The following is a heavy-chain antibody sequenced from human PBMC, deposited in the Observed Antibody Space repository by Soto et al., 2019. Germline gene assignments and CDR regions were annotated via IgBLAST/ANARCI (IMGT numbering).Heavy chain of an antibody. Sequence: GGSLRLSCAASGFDFSGSVIHWVRQASGKGLEWVGRIRSKGYNYATAYAASVEGRFTVSRDDSKNTAYLQMNSLKSEDTAVYYCSRLVVWGQGSLVTVSS. D-gene: IGHD2-15*01. CDR1: GFDFSGSV. V-gene: IGHV3-73*01. CDR3: SRLVV. J-gene: IGHJ4*02. CDR2: IRSKGYNYAT.